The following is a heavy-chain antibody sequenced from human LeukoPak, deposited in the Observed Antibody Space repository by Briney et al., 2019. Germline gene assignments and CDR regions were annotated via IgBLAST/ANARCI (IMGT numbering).Heavy chain of an antibody. V-gene: IGHV4-31*03. J-gene: IGHJ5*02. Sequence: SETLSLTCTVSGGSISSGGYYWSWIRQHPGKGLEWIGYSYYSGSTYDNPSRKSRGTITVDTSKNQSSLKLSSVTAADTAVYYCATAIYGDFTFDPWGQGTLVTVSS. CDR2: SYYSGST. CDR3: ATAIYGDFTFDP. CDR1: GGSISSGGYY. D-gene: IGHD4-17*01.